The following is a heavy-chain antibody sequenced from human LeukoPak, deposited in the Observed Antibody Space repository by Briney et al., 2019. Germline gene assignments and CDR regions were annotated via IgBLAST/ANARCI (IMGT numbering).Heavy chain of an antibody. CDR1: GFTFSSYA. D-gene: IGHD3-22*01. J-gene: IGHJ3*02. Sequence: GGSLRLSCAASGFTFSSYAMSWVPQAPGKGLEWVGFIRSKAYGGTTEYAASVKGRFTISRDDSKSIAYLQMNSLKTEDTAVYYCTREWLPAIGVVVVLGPDAFDIWGQGTMVTVSS. CDR3: TREWLPAIGVVVVLGPDAFDI. V-gene: IGHV3-49*04. CDR2: IRSKAYGGTT.